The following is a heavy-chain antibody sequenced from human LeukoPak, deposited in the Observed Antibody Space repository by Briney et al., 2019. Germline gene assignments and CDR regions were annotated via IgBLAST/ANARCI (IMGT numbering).Heavy chain of an antibody. J-gene: IGHJ6*03. CDR1: GYTFTGYY. Sequence: ASVKVSCKASGYTFTGYYMHWVRQAPGQGLEWMGWINPNSGGTNYAQKFQGRVTMTRDTSISTAYMELSRLRSDDTAVYYCARDWGLVQPYYYYYYYMDVWGKGTTVTVSS. CDR2: INPNSGGT. CDR3: ARDWGLVQPYYYYYYYMDV. V-gene: IGHV1-2*02. D-gene: IGHD1-1*01.